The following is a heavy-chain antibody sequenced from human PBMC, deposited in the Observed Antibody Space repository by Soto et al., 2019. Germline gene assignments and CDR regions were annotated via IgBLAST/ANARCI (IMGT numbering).Heavy chain of an antibody. D-gene: IGHD3-22*01. CDR1: GFIFTSSS. CDR3: AAGDSSGYYGG. Sequence: SVKVSCKASGFIFTSSSVQWARQARGQRLEWIGWITVGTGNTNYAQKFQERVTITRDMSTSTAYMELSNLRSEDTAIYYCAAGDSSGYYGGWGQGTPVTVSS. J-gene: IGHJ4*02. V-gene: IGHV1-58*01. CDR2: ITVGTGNT.